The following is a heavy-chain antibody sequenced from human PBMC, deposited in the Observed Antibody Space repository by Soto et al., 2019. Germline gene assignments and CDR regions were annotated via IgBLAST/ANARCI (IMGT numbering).Heavy chain of an antibody. D-gene: IGHD1-1*01. CDR1: GGSVSSGYY. CDR3: ASHPLNWSDADS. J-gene: IGHJ4*02. Sequence: KTSETLSLTCIVSGGSVSSGYYWSWIRQHPGKGLEWIGYISYSGSTYYNPSLKTRVTISVDTSQNQFSLELSSVTAADTAVYYCASHPLNWSDADSWGQGVLVTVSS. CDR2: ISYSGST. V-gene: IGHV4-31*03.